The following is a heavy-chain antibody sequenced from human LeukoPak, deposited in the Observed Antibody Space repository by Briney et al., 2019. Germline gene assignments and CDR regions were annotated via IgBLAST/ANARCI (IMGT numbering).Heavy chain of an antibody. CDR1: GGSISSYY. V-gene: IGHV4-59*01. J-gene: IGHJ4*01. CDR2: IYYSGST. CDR3: ASAYYYGSGSYYNPPPDY. D-gene: IGHD3-10*01. Sequence: KPSETLSLTCTVSGGSISSYYWSWIRQPPGKGLEWIGYIYYSGSTNYNPSLKSRVTISVDTSKNQFSLKLSSVTAADTAVYYCASAYYYGSGSYYNPPPDYWGQEPWSPSPQ.